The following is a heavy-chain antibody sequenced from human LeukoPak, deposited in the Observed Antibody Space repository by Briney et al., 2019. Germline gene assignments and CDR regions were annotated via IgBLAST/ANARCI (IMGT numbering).Heavy chain of an antibody. V-gene: IGHV1-69*04. CDR3: ARGSVYFDY. CDR2: IIPIFGIA. D-gene: IGHD1-14*01. Sequence: ASVKVSYKASGGTFSSYAISWVRQAPGQGLEWMGRIIPIFGIANYAQKFQGRVTITADKSTSTAYMELSSLRSEDTAVYYCARGSVYFDYWGQGTLVTVSS. J-gene: IGHJ4*02. CDR1: GGTFSSYA.